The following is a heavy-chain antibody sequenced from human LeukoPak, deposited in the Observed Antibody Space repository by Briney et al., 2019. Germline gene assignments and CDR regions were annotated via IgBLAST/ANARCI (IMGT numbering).Heavy chain of an antibody. Sequence: GGSLRLSCEASGFTFSGFWMSWVRQAPGEGLECVAHIKEDGSENWFVDPVRGRFTISRDNAKNSLYLQMNSLRAEDTAVYYCARVGAPGAADYWGQGTLVTVSS. CDR3: ARVGAPGAADY. CDR1: GFTFSGFW. J-gene: IGHJ4*02. V-gene: IGHV3-7*01. CDR2: IKEDGSEN. D-gene: IGHD2-2*01.